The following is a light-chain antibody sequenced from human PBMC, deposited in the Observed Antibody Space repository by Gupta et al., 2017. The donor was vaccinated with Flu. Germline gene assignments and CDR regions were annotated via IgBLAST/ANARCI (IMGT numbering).Light chain of an antibody. Sequence: TATLTCTGNSNNVGNKGAAWLQQHQGHPPKLLSYRNNNRPSGISERFSASRSGNTASLTITGLQPEDEADYYCSAWDSSLSAPVFGGGTKLTVL. J-gene: IGLJ3*02. CDR1: SNNVGNKG. CDR2: RNN. CDR3: SAWDSSLSAPV. V-gene: IGLV10-54*04.